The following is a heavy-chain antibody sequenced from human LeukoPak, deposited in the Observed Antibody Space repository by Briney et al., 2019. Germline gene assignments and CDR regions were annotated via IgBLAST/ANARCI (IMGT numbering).Heavy chain of an antibody. J-gene: IGHJ6*02. D-gene: IGHD6-13*01. V-gene: IGHV1-18*01. Sequence: ASVKVSCKTSGYTFTSYLISWVRQAPGQGLEWMGWISADNGNTNYAQRLQGRVTMTTDTSTSTAYMELRSLRSDDTAVYYCARYSSTFSYYDVDVWGQGTTVTVSS. CDR2: ISADNGNT. CDR3: ARYSSTFSYYDVDV. CDR1: GYTFTSYL.